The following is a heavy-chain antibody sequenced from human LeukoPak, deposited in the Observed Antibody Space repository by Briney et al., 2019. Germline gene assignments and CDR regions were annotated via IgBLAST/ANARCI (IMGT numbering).Heavy chain of an antibody. V-gene: IGHV4-39*01. J-gene: IGHJ5*02. CDR2: IYYTGST. Sequence: SETLSLTCSVSGGSISSSNYYWGWIRQPPGKGLEWLGSIYYTGSTYYNPSLKSRVTISVDPSKNQFSLKLSSVTAADTAVYYCARYSSSWYEGGNWFDPWGQGTLVTVSS. D-gene: IGHD6-13*01. CDR3: ARYSSSWYEGGNWFDP. CDR1: GGSISSSNYY.